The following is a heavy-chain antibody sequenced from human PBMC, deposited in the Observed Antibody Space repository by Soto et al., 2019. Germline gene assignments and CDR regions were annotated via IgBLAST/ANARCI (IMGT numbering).Heavy chain of an antibody. Sequence: PGGSLRLSCAASGFTFSSYSIYWVRQAPGKGLEWVSGISGSGSGTYYADSVKGRFTISRDNSKNTLYLLMSSLRAEDATVYYCAREQTYCSGGGCYSFLSYYYGMDVWGQGTTVTVSS. D-gene: IGHD2-15*01. CDR2: ISGSGSGT. CDR1: GFTFSSYS. V-gene: IGHV3-23*01. CDR3: AREQTYCSGGGCYSFLSYYYGMDV. J-gene: IGHJ6*02.